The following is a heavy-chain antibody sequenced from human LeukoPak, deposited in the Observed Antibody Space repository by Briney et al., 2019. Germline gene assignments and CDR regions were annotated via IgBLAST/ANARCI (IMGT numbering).Heavy chain of an antibody. CDR2: IYYSGST. CDR3: ARGRSSFFDY. J-gene: IGHJ4*02. V-gene: IGHV4-61*01. CDR1: GGSFSSGSYY. Sequence: PSETLSLTCTVSGGSFSSGSYYWSWLRQPPGTGLEWIGYIYYSGSTNYNPSLKSRVTISVDTSKNQFSLKLSSVTAADTAVYYCARGRSSFFDYWGQGTLVTVSS. D-gene: IGHD6-19*01.